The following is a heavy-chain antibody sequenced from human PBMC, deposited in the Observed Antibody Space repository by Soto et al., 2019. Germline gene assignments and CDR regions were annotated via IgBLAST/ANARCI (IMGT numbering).Heavy chain of an antibody. V-gene: IGHV3-15*07. CDR2: IKSKTDGGTT. CDR1: GFIFSDAW. Sequence: GGSLRLSCAASGFIFSDAWINWVRQAPGKGLEWVGRIKSKTDGGTTDFAAPVKGRFAVSRDDSRDVVYMEMYSLKTDDTAVYFCTTDSLFTGQLVRMDNWGHGTLVTVSS. J-gene: IGHJ4*01. D-gene: IGHD3-9*01. CDR3: TTDSLFTGQLVRMDN.